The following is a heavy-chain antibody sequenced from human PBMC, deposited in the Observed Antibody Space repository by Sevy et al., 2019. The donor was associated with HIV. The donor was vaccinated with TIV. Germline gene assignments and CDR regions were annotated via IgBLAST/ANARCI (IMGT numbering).Heavy chain of an antibody. CDR1: GFTFSAYW. D-gene: IGHD5-18*01. CDR2: MKQDGSEK. Sequence: GVSLRLSCAASGFTFSAYWMSWVRQAPGKGLEWVATMKQDGSEKYYVDSVKGRLTISRDNAKNSLYLQVNSLRAEDTAVYYCVREGGGGFSYSLDTWGQGTLVTVSS. J-gene: IGHJ5*02. CDR3: VREGGGGFSYSLDT. V-gene: IGHV3-7*01.